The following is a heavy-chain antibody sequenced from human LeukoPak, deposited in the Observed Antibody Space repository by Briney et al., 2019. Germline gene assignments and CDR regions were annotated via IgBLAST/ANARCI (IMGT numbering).Heavy chain of an antibody. V-gene: IGHV3-30*18. CDR1: GFIFSNYA. CDR3: AKDQGYCTTTSCAAFDY. CDR2: IAYDGSNI. D-gene: IGHD2-2*01. Sequence: GGSLRLSCAASGFIFSNYAMHWVRQAPGKGLEWVAVIAYDGSNIYYADSVKGRLTISRDNSKNTLYLQMNSLRAEDTAVYYCAKDQGYCTTTSCAAFDYWGQGTLVTVSS. J-gene: IGHJ4*02.